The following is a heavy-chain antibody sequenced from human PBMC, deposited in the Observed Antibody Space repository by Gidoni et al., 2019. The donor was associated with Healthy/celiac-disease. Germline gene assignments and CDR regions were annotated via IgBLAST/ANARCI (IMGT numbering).Heavy chain of an antibody. CDR2: INTNTGNP. D-gene: IGHD3-10*01. V-gene: IGHV7-4-1*02. Sequence: QVQLVQSGSELKKPGASVKVSCKASGYTFTSYAMNWVRQAPGQGLEWMGWINTNTGNPTYAQGFTGRFVFSLDTSVSTAYLQISSLKAEDTAVYYCAREWGHLYYYGSGSPYFDYWGQGTLVTVSS. CDR1: GYTFTSYA. CDR3: AREWGHLYYYGSGSPYFDY. J-gene: IGHJ4*02.